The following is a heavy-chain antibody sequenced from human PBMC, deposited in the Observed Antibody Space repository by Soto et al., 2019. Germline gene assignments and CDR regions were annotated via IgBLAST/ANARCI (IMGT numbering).Heavy chain of an antibody. CDR2: IYYSGST. J-gene: IGHJ6*02. V-gene: IGHV4-31*03. D-gene: IGHD2-21*02. Sequence: QVQLQESGPGLAKPSQTLSLTCTVSGGSISSGGYYWSWIRQHPGKGLEWIGYIYYSGSTYYNPSLXXXVXXSVDTSKNQVSLKLSSVPAADTAVYYCARVCGGDCHNGMDVWGQGTTVTVSS. CDR1: GGSISSGGYY. CDR3: ARVCGGDCHNGMDV.